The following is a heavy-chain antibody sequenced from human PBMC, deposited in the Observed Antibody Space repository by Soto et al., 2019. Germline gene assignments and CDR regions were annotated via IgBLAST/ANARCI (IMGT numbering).Heavy chain of an antibody. Sequence: PSETLSLTCAVYGGSFSGYYWSWIRQPPGKGLEWIGEINHSGSTNYNPSLKSRVTISVDTSKNQFSLKLSSVTAADTAVYYCARGRIVVAPAGRNWFDPWGQGTLVTVSS. J-gene: IGHJ5*02. CDR2: INHSGST. D-gene: IGHD2-2*01. CDR1: GGSFSGYY. CDR3: ARGRIVVAPAGRNWFDP. V-gene: IGHV4-34*01.